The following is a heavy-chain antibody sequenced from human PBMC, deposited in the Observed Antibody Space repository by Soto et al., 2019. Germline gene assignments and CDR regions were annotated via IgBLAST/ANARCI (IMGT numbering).Heavy chain of an antibody. CDR2: INSYNGVT. CDR3: AGDHGGYGTFDQ. CDR1: GDISPRSG. D-gene: IGHD5-12*01. Sequence: QVQLVQSGPEVKKPGALVKVSCKASGDISPRSGISWVRQAPGQGLEWMGWINSYNGVTNYAQSLQGRVTLTTDSSTSTAYMEVRSLRFDDTAVHYCAGDHGGYGTFDQWGQGTLVTVSS. V-gene: IGHV1-18*01. J-gene: IGHJ4*02.